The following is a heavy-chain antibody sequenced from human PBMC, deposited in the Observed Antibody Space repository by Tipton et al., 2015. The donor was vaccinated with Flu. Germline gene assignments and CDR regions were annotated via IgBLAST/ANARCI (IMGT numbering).Heavy chain of an antibody. CDR3: VRDGFGDYSFFGMDA. V-gene: IGHV4-38-2*02. J-gene: IGHJ6*02. CDR1: GDSIGSRYY. Sequence: TLSLTCSVSGDSIGSRYYWGWIRQPPGKGLEWIGNIHRTGNTYHNPSLRSRVTISVDTSKNQFSLKLSSVTAADTARYYCVRDGFGDYSFFGMDAWGQGTTVTVS. CDR2: IHRTGNT. D-gene: IGHD4-17*01.